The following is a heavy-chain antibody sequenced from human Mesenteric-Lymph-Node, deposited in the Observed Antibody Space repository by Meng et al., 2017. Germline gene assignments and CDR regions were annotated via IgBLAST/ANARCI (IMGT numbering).Heavy chain of an antibody. V-gene: IGHV3-48*03. CDR1: GFTFSTYE. CDR3: VREGGSAVAAMGGFDS. CDR2: ITAGGTPM. D-gene: IGHD2-2*01. Sequence: GGSLRLSCAASGFTFSTYEMNWVRQAPGKALEWVSYITAGGTPMFYSESVRGRFIISRDNAKNTLSLQMDNLRDDDTALYFCVREGGSAVAAMGGFDSWGQGTLVTVSS. J-gene: IGHJ4*02.